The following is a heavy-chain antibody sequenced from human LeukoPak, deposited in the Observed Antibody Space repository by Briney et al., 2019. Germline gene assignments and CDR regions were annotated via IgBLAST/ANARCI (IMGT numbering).Heavy chain of an antibody. D-gene: IGHD2-2*01. CDR3: ARGPLYCSSTSCYRRAFDI. V-gene: IGHV1-2*02. CDR1: GYTFTGYY. Sequence: ASVTVSCKASGYTFTGYYMHWVRQAPGQGLEWMGWINPNSGGTNYAQKFQGRVTMTRDTSISTAYMELSRLRSDDTAVYYCARGPLYCSSTSCYRRAFDIWGQGTMVTVSS. J-gene: IGHJ3*02. CDR2: INPNSGGT.